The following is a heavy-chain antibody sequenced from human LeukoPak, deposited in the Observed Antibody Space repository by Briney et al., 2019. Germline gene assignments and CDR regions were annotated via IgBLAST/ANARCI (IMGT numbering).Heavy chain of an antibody. CDR2: IYTSGST. CDR3: ARGYSYGRVTVYYYYYMDV. J-gene: IGHJ6*03. Sequence: SETLSLTCTVSGGSISSGSYYWSWIRQPAGKGLEWIGRIYTSGSTNYNPSLKSRVTISVDTFKNQFSLKLSSVTAADTAVYYCARGYSYGRVTVYYYYYMDVWGKGTTVTVSS. CDR1: GGSISSGSYY. D-gene: IGHD5-18*01. V-gene: IGHV4-61*02.